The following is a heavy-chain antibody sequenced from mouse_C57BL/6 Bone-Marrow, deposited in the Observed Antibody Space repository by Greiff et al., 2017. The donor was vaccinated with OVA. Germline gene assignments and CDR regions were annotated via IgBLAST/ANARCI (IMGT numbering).Heavy chain of an antibody. CDR2: IYPRSGNT. D-gene: IGHD1-1*02. CDR1: GYTFTSYG. CDR3: ARPGGSLAY. J-gene: IGHJ3*01. V-gene: IGHV1-81*01. Sequence: VKLQQSGAELARPGASVKLSCKASGYTFTSYGISWVKQRTGQGLEWIGEIYPRSGNTYYNEKFKGKATLTADKSSSTAYMELRSLTSEDSEVYFCARPGGSLAYWGQGTLVTVSA.